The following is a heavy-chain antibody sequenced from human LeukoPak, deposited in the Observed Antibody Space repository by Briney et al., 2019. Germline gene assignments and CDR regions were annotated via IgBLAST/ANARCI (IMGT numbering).Heavy chain of an antibody. Sequence: PGGSLRLSCAASGFTFSNYPMHWVRQAPGKGQEWVAIISYGGSDKYYADSVKGRFTISRDNSKNTLNLQMNSLRVEDTAVYYCARGSHSSYDYVWGSRNKGFDYWGQGTLVTVSS. D-gene: IGHD3-16*01. CDR1: GFTFSNYP. V-gene: IGHV3-30-3*01. CDR3: ARGSHSSYDYVWGSRNKGFDY. CDR2: ISYGGSDK. J-gene: IGHJ4*02.